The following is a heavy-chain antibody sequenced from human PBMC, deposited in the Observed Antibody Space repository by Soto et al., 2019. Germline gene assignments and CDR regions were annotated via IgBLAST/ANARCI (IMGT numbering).Heavy chain of an antibody. CDR3: ARETMTDYYYYGMEV. J-gene: IGHJ6*02. CDR1: GYTFTSYG. Sequence: GASVKVSCKASGYTFTSYGISWVRQAPGQGLEWMGWISAYNGNTNYAQKLQGRVTMTTDTSTSTAYMELRSLRSDDTAVYYCARETMTDYYYYGMEVWGQGTTVTVSS. V-gene: IGHV1-18*04. CDR2: ISAYNGNT.